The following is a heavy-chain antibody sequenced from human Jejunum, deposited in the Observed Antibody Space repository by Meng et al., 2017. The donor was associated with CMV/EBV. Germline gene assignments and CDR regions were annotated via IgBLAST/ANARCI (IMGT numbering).Heavy chain of an antibody. J-gene: IGHJ6*02. CDR1: GGSINEYD. D-gene: IGHD4-17*01. CDR2: IYYSGAT. Sequence: VSGGSINEYDWSWIRQSPGKGMEWIGYIYYSGATRYNTSLEGRVSISIDTSKKHFSLKMRSVTAADTAMYYCARDNGDYYYGMDVWGQGTPVTVSS. CDR3: ARDNGDYYYGMDV. V-gene: IGHV4-59*01.